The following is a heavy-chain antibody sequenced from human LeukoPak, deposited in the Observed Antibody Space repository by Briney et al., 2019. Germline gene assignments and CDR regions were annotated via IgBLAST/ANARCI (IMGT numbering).Heavy chain of an antibody. D-gene: IGHD3-3*01. Sequence: ASVKVSCKASGYTFTDYFMNWMRQAPGQRLEWMGWIDAGNGNTKYSQKLQGRVTITRDTSASTAYMQLSSLRSEDTAVYYCARSAAYYDFWTGYYNALYYMDVWGKGITVTVSS. J-gene: IGHJ6*03. CDR3: ARSAAYYDFWTGYYNALYYMDV. CDR2: IDAGNGNT. V-gene: IGHV1/OR15-3*02. CDR1: GYTFTDYF.